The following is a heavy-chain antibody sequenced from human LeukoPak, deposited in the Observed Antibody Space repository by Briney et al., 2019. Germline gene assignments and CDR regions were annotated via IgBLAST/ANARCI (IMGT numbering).Heavy chain of an antibody. J-gene: IGHJ6*04. D-gene: IGHD6-19*01. Sequence: GSSVKVSCKASGGTFSSYAISWVRQAPGQGLEWMGGIIPIFGTANYAQKFQGRVTITADESTSTAYMELSSLRSEDTAAYYCASKLAVDYYYGMDVWGKGTTVTVSS. CDR1: GGTFSSYA. V-gene: IGHV1-69*01. CDR2: IIPIFGTA. CDR3: ASKLAVDYYYGMDV.